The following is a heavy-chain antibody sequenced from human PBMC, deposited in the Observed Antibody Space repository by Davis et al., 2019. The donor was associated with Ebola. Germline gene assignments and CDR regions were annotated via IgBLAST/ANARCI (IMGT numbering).Heavy chain of an antibody. CDR2: ISSDGTET. J-gene: IGHJ1*01. CDR3: ATAPL. CDR1: GFTFSRFT. V-gene: IGHV3-30*04. Sequence: GESLKISCAASGFTFSRFTMHWVRQAPGKGLEWLAVISSDGTETNYTDSVKGRFTVSRDNSKNTMYLEVKSLRGDDKAVYYCATAPLWGQGTLVTVSS.